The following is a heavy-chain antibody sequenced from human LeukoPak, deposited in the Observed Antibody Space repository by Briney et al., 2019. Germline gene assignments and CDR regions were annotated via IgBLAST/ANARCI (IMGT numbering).Heavy chain of an antibody. D-gene: IGHD2-2*01. CDR1: GGSISSGSYY. J-gene: IGHJ5*02. CDR3: AREVLVTDCSSTSCYNWFDP. Sequence: PSETLSLTCTVSGGSISSGSYYWSWIRQPAGKGLEWIGRIYTSGSTNYNPSLKSRVTISVDTSKNQFSLKLSSVTAADTAVYYCAREVLVTDCSSTSCYNWFDPWGQGTLVTVSS. CDR2: IYTSGST. V-gene: IGHV4-61*02.